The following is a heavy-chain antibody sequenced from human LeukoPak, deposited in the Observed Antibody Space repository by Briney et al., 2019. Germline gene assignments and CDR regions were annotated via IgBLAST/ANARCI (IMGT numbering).Heavy chain of an antibody. Sequence: PGGSLRLSCAASGFTFSSYGMHWVRQAPGKGLEWVSFSFFKTNTYYADSVKGRFTMSRDNSKSTVYLQMDSLRVDDTAIYYCAGGGGVGAKYWGQGILVTVSS. CDR1: GFTFSSYG. V-gene: IGHV3-NL1*01. CDR2: SFFKTNT. CDR3: AGGGGVGAKY. J-gene: IGHJ4*02. D-gene: IGHD1-26*01.